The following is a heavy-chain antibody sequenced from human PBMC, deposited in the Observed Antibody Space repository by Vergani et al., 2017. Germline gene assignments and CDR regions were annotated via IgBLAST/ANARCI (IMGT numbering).Heavy chain of an antibody. CDR1: GGSFSGYY. CDR3: AREKSVAVAGFDY. V-gene: IGHV4-34*01. D-gene: IGHD6-19*01. CDR2: INHSGST. Sequence: QVQLQQWGAGLLKPSETLSLTCAVYGGSFSGYYWSWIRQPPGKGLEWIGEINHSGSTNYNPSLKSRVTISVDTSKNQFSLKLSSVTAADTAVYYCAREKSVAVAGFDYWGQGTLVTVSS. J-gene: IGHJ4*02.